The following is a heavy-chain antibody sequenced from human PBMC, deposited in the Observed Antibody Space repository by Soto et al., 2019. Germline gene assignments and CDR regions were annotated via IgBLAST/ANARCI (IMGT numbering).Heavy chain of an antibody. J-gene: IGHJ5*02. CDR1: GFTFSSYG. CDR3: ARSAWGSNNWFDP. V-gene: IGHV3-33*01. D-gene: IGHD7-27*01. CDR2: IWYDGSNK. Sequence: GGSLRLSCAASGFTFSSYGMYWVRQAPGKGLEWVAIIWYDGSNKHYAESVKGRFTISRDNSKNTLHLQMNSLRAEDTAVYYCARSAWGSNNWFDPWGQGTLVTVSS.